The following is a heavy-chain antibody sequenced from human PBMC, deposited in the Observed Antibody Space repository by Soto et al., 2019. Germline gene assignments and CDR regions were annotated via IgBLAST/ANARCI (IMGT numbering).Heavy chain of an antibody. CDR1: GFTFGNFW. CDR3: VIPTRSVRGMGV. J-gene: IGHJ6*02. V-gene: IGHV3-7*03. CDR2: IKGDGSVT. D-gene: IGHD6-6*01. Sequence: GGSLRLSCAASGFTFGNFWMSWARQAPGKGLEWVANIKGDGSVTQYVASVEGRFTISRDNAKYSLYLQMNSLRVEDTALYYCVIPTRSVRGMGVWGQGTTVTASS.